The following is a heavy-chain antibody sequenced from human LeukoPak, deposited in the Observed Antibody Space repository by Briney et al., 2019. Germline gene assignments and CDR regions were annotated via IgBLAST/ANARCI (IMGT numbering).Heavy chain of an antibody. CDR1: GFTFSSYW. V-gene: IGHV3-74*01. D-gene: IGHD6-19*01. J-gene: IGHJ4*02. Sequence: GGSLRLSCAASGFTFSSYWMHWVRQAPGKGLVWVSRINSDGSSISYADSVKGRFTISRDYAKNTLYLQMNSLRAEDTAVYYCAGAVAGTYFDYWGQGTLVTVSS. CDR2: INSDGSSI. CDR3: AGAVAGTYFDY.